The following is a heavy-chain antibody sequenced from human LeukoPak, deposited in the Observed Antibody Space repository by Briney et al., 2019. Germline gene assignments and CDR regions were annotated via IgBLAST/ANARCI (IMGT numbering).Heavy chain of an antibody. CDR1: GFNFSSYW. CDR2: IKQDGGEK. V-gene: IGHV3-7*01. J-gene: IGHJ6*03. CDR3: ARPPYSSSWYYYYYMDV. Sequence: GGSLRLSCAASGFNFSSYWMNWVRQAPGKGLEWVANIKQDGGEKYYVDSVKDRFTISRDNAKKSVILQMNSLRVEDTAVYYCARPPYSSSWYYYYYMDVWGKGTTVTISS. D-gene: IGHD6-13*01.